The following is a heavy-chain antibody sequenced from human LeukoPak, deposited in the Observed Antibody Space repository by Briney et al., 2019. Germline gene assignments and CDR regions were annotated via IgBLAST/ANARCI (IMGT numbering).Heavy chain of an antibody. V-gene: IGHV1-2*02. CDR3: VRGTGGGYNP. Sequence: ASVKVSCKASGYTFTGNHLHWVRLAPGQGLEWLGWINPDSGDTIYAQKFQGRVTMSRDTSISTVFTELNFLASDDTAVYYCVRGTGGGYNPWGQGALVTVSS. D-gene: IGHD3-16*01. CDR2: INPDSGDT. J-gene: IGHJ5*02. CDR1: GYTFTGNH.